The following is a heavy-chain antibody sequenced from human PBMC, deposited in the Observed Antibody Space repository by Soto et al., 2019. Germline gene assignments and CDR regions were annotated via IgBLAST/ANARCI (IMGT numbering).Heavy chain of an antibody. J-gene: IGHJ4*02. D-gene: IGHD4-17*01. CDR3: ARARPIYGGNLNGRYYFDY. Sequence: GASVKVSCKSSGYTFTSYGISWVRQAPGQGLEWVGWISAYNGNTNYAQKLQGRVTMTTDTSTSTAYMELRSLRSDDTAVYYCARARPIYGGNLNGRYYFDYWGQGTLVTVSS. CDR1: GYTFTSYG. V-gene: IGHV1-18*04. CDR2: ISAYNGNT.